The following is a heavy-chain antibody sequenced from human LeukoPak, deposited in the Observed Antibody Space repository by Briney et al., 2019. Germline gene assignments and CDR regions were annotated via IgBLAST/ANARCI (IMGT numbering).Heavy chain of an antibody. V-gene: IGHV1-24*01. CDR3: ATSGRRAGAYYFDY. CDR1: GYTLTELS. Sequence: ASVKVSCKVSGYTLTELSMHWVRQAPGQGLEWMGGFDPEDGETIYAQKFQGRVTMTEDTSTDTAYMELSSLRSEDTAVYYCATSGRRAGAYYFDYWDQGTLVTVSS. J-gene: IGHJ4*02. D-gene: IGHD1-26*01. CDR2: FDPEDGET.